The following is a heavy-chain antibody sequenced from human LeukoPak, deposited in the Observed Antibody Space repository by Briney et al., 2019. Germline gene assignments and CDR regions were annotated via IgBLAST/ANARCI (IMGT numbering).Heavy chain of an antibody. D-gene: IGHD6-6*01. CDR2: VYYSGNT. J-gene: IGHJ5*02. CDR3: ARVMAARREDLNWFDP. Sequence: SETLSLTCTVSGGSISSSGSYWGWIRQPPGKGLEWIGSVYYSGNTYNPSLKSRVTISVDTSTNQFSLNLTSVNAADTAIYYCARVMAARREDLNWFDPWGQGTLVTVSS. V-gene: IGHV4-39*07. CDR1: GGSISSSGSY.